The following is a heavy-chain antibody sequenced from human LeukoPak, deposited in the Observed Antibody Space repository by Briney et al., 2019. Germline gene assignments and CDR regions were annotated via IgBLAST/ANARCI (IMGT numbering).Heavy chain of an antibody. J-gene: IGHJ6*03. CDR3: ASDGAARYYYYMDV. Sequence: ASVKVSCKASGGTFSSYAISWVRQAPGKGLEWMGGIIPIFGTANYAQKFQGRVTITTDESTSTAYMELSSLRSEDTAVYYCASDGAARYYYYMDVWGKGTTVTVSS. CDR1: GGTFSSYA. D-gene: IGHD6-13*01. CDR2: IIPIFGTA. V-gene: IGHV1-69*05.